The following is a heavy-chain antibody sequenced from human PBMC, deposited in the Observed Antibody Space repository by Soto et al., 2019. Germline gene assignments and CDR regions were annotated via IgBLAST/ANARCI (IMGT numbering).Heavy chain of an antibody. CDR1: GFTFSSYA. CDR2: ISSNGGST. Sequence: PVGSLRLSCSASGFTFSSYAMHWVRQAPGKGLEYVSAISSNGGSTYYADSVKGRFTISRDNSKNTLYLQMSSLRAEDTAVYYCVKDYDFWSGYLDYWGQGTLVTVSS. V-gene: IGHV3-64D*06. J-gene: IGHJ4*02. CDR3: VKDYDFWSGYLDY. D-gene: IGHD3-3*01.